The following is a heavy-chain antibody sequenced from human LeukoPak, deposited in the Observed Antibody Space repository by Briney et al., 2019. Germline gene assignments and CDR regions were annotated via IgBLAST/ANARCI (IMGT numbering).Heavy chain of an antibody. CDR3: ARDLTRYDFWSGYYLNYYYYGMDV. D-gene: IGHD3-3*01. Sequence: ASVKVSCKASGYTFVAYYMHWVRQAPGQGLEWMGRINPNSGGTNYAQKFQGRVTMTRDTSISTAYMELSRLRSDDTAVYYCARDLTRYDFWSGYYLNYYYYGMDVWGQGTTVTVSS. CDR1: GYTFVAYY. V-gene: IGHV1-2*06. CDR2: INPNSGGT. J-gene: IGHJ6*02.